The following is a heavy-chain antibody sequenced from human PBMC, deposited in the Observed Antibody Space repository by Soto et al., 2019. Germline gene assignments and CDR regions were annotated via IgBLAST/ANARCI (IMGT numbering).Heavy chain of an antibody. CDR1: GFTFSSYG. Sequence: QVQLVESGGGVVQPGRSLRLSCAASGFTFSSYGMHWVRQAPGKGLEWVAVIWYDGSNKYYADSVKGRFTISRDNSKNTLYLQMNSLRAEDTAVYYCARPTFEYDSSLSGYYFVSWGQGTLVTVSS. CDR3: ARPTFEYDSSLSGYYFVS. V-gene: IGHV3-33*01. D-gene: IGHD3-22*01. J-gene: IGHJ4*02. CDR2: IWYDGSNK.